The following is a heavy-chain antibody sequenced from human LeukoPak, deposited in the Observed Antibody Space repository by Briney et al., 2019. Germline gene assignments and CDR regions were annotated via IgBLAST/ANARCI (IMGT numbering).Heavy chain of an antibody. Sequence: GGSLGLSCAASGFTFSSYAMSWVRQAPGKGLEWVSAISGSGGSTYYADSVKGRFTISRDNSKNTLYLQMNSLRAEDTAVYYCAKRTDYGGNSALDYWGQGTLVTVSS. CDR1: GFTFSSYA. V-gene: IGHV3-23*01. D-gene: IGHD4-23*01. CDR2: ISGSGGST. J-gene: IGHJ4*02. CDR3: AKRTDYGGNSALDY.